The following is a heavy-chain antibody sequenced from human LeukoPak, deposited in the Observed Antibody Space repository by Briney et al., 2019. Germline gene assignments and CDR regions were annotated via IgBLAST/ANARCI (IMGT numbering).Heavy chain of an antibody. CDR1: GGSFSGYY. J-gene: IGHJ6*02. V-gene: IGHV4-34*01. CDR2: INHSGST. Sequence: SETLSLTCAVYGGSFSGYYWSWIRQPPGKGLEWIGEINHSGSTNYNPSLKSRVTISVDTSKNQFSLKLSSVTAADTAVYYCARDGGTTVVIGYYYYGMDVWGQGTTVTVSS. CDR3: ARDGGTTVVIGYYYYGMDV. D-gene: IGHD4-23*01.